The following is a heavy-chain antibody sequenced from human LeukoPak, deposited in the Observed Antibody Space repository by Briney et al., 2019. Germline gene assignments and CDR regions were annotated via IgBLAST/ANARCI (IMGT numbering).Heavy chain of an antibody. CDR2: THCRSKWFY. CDR3: ARGVVGATPYDY. D-gene: IGHD1-26*01. J-gene: IGHJ4*02. CDR1: GDSVSSNSAA. V-gene: IGHV6-1*01. Sequence: SQTLSLTCAISGDSVSSNSAAWNWFRQSPSRGLEWLGRTHCRSKWFYDYAVSVKSRITIIPDTSKNQFSLLLKSVTPEDTAVYFCARGVVGATPYDYWGQGTLVIVSS.